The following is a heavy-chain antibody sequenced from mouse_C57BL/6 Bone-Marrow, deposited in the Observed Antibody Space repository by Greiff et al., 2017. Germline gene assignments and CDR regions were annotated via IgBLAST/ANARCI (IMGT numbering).Heavy chain of an antibody. CDR2: INPNYGTT. D-gene: IGHD1-1*01. CDR1: GYSFTDYN. Sequence: VQLQQSGPELVKPGASVKISCKASGYSFTDYNMNWVKQSNGKSLEWIGVINPNYGTTSYNQKFKGKATLTVDQSSSTAYMQLNSLASEDSAVYYCARRVITTVLAPGFDVWGTGTTVTVYS. J-gene: IGHJ1*03. V-gene: IGHV1-39*01. CDR3: ARRVITTVLAPGFDV.